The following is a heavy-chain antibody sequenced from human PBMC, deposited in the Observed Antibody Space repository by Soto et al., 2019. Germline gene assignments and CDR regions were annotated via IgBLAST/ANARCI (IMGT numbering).Heavy chain of an antibody. CDR1: GGSISSGDYY. J-gene: IGHJ5*02. Sequence: SETLSLTCTVSGGSISSGDYYWSWIRQPPGKGLEWIGYIYYSGSTYYNPSLKSRVTISVDTSKNQFSLKLSSVTAADTAVYYCARNACSSTSCYTEDWGWFDPWGQGTLVTVSS. V-gene: IGHV4-30-4*01. D-gene: IGHD2-2*02. CDR3: ARNACSSTSCYTEDWGWFDP. CDR2: IYYSGST.